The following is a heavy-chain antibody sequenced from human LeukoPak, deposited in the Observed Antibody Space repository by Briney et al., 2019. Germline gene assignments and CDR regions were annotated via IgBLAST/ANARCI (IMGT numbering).Heavy chain of an antibody. CDR2: IHYSGST. Sequence: SETLSLTCTVSGGSVSSGSYYWSWIRQPPGKGLEWIGYIHYSGSTNYNPSLKSRVTISVDTSKNQFSLKLSPVTAADTAVYYCARDLIAARPAFDIWGQGTMVTVSS. CDR1: GGSVSSGSYY. CDR3: ARDLIAARPAFDI. D-gene: IGHD6-6*01. V-gene: IGHV4-61*01. J-gene: IGHJ3*02.